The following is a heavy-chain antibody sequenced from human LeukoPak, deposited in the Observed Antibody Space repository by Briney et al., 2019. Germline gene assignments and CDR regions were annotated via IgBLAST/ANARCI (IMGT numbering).Heavy chain of an antibody. CDR1: GGSISSGSYY. J-gene: IGHJ5*02. CDR2: IYTSGST. Sequence: PSQTLSLTCTVSGGSISSGSYYWGWIRQPAGKGLEWIGRIYTSGSTNYNPSLNSRVTISVDASKNQFSLNLSSVTAADTAVYYCARGDYDFLDPWGQGTLVTVSS. D-gene: IGHD3-3*01. CDR3: ARGDYDFLDP. V-gene: IGHV4-61*02.